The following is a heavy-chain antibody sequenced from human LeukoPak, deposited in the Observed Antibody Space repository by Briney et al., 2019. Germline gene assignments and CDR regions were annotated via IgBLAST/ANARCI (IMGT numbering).Heavy chain of an antibody. CDR3: ARRAQRPPQYHYDSSQPLYYFDY. Sequence: PSETLSLTCTVSGGSISSYYWSWIRQPPGKGLEWIGYIYYSGNTNYNPSLKSRVTISVDTSKNQFSLKLSSVTAADTAVYYCARRAQRPPQYHYDSSQPLYYFDYWGQGTLVTVSS. V-gene: IGHV4-59*01. CDR2: IYYSGNT. CDR1: GGSISSYY. D-gene: IGHD3-22*01. J-gene: IGHJ4*02.